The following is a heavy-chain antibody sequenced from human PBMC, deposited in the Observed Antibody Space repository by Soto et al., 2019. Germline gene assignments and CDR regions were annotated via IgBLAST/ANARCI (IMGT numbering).Heavy chain of an antibody. CDR2: INHSGST. CDR1: GGSFSGYY. V-gene: IGHV4-34*01. CDR3: ALSGYCSGGSCPPYYYYGMDV. Sequence: SXTCAVYGGSFSGYYLSWIRQPPGKGLEWIGEINHSGSTNYNPSLKSRVTISVDTSKNQFSLKLSSVTAADTAVYYCALSGYCSGGSCPPYYYYGMDVWGQGTTVTVSS. J-gene: IGHJ6*02. D-gene: IGHD2-15*01.